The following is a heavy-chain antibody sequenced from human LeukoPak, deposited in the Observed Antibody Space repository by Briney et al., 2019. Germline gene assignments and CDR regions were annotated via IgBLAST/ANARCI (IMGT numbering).Heavy chain of an antibody. V-gene: IGHV4-59*01. Sequence: SETLSLXCTVSGGSISSYYWSWIRLPPGKGLESIGYIYYSGSTNYNPSLKSRVPISVDTSKNQFSLKLSSVTAADTAVYYCARVVAARTYYMDVWGKGTTVTVSS. J-gene: IGHJ6*03. CDR1: GGSISSYY. CDR2: IYYSGST. D-gene: IGHD6-6*01. CDR3: ARVVAARTYYMDV.